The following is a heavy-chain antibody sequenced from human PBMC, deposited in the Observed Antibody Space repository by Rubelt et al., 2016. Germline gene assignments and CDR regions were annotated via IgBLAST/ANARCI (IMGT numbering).Heavy chain of an antibody. D-gene: IGHD3-9*01. CDR1: GGSISSYY. J-gene: IGHJ4*02. CDR2: IYYSGST. V-gene: IGHV4-59*01. Sequence: QVQLQESGPGLVEPSETLSLTCTVSGGSISSYYWSWIRQPPGKGLEWIGYIYYSGSTNYNPSLKSRVTRSVDTSKNQVSLKLSSVTAADTAVYYCAVRYFDWLLRDFDYWGQGTLVTVSS. CDR3: AVRYFDWLLRDFDY.